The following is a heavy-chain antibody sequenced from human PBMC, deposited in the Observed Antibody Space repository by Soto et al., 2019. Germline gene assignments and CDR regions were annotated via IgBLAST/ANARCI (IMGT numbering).Heavy chain of an antibody. V-gene: IGHV1-8*01. CDR2: VNPNNGDT. CDR1: GYTFSNYD. J-gene: IGHJ4*02. Sequence: QVQLVQSGAELKKPGASVKVSCKASGYTFSNYDMNWVRQATGQGPEWIGWVNPNNGDTGYAQKFQGRVTLTTDISTTPAYMELTSLRSEDTAIYYCAKVSSTGSAIDFDYWGPGTLITVSS. CDR3: AKVSSTGSAIDFDY. D-gene: IGHD2-2*01.